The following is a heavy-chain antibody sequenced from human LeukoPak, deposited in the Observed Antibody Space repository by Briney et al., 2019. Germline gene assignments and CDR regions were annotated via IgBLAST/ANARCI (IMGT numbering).Heavy chain of an antibody. CDR2: IGTAGDT. V-gene: IGHV3-13*01. CDR1: GFTFSSYA. J-gene: IGHJ3*02. CDR3: ARVGTDDAFDI. Sequence: GGSLRLSCAASGFTFSSYAMHWVRQATGKGLEWVSAIGTAGDTYYPGSVKGRFTISRENAKNSLYLQMNSLRAGDTAVYYCARVGTDDAFDIWGQGTMVTVSS.